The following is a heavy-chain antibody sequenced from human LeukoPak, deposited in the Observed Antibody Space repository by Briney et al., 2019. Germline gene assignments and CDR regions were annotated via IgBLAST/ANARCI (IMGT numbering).Heavy chain of an antibody. V-gene: IGHV4-59*01. CDR2: IYYSGST. D-gene: IGHD3-3*01. CDR1: GGSISSYY. CDR3: ARRRYDFWSGYPFDC. J-gene: IGHJ4*02. Sequence: SETLSLTCTVSGGSISSYYWSWIRQPPGKGLEWIGYIYYSGSTNYNPSLKSRVTISVDTSKNQFSLKLSSVAAADTAVYYCARRRYDFWSGYPFDCWGQGTLVTVSS.